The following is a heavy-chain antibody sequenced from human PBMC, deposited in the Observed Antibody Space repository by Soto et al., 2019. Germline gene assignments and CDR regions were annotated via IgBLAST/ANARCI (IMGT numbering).Heavy chain of an antibody. J-gene: IGHJ4*02. CDR2: IYFRGNT. CDR1: GDSINSDKYY. D-gene: IGHD3-9*01. Sequence: QLQLQESGPGLVKPSETLSLTCSVSGDSINSDKYYWGWIRQPPGKGLEWIGSIYFRGNTYYNPSLQTRVTMSLYKSKSQFSLKLNSVTAADSAVYFCARLEGLATISYYFDFWGQGALVTVSS. CDR3: ARLEGLATISYYFDF. V-gene: IGHV4-39*01.